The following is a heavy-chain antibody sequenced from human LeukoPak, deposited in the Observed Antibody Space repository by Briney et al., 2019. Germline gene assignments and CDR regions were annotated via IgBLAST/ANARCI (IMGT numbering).Heavy chain of an antibody. J-gene: IGHJ4*02. Sequence: PGGSLRLSCAASGFTFSSYSMNWVRQAPGKGLEWVSYISSSSSTIYYADSVKGRFTISRDNAKNSLYLQMNSLRAEDTAVYYCARDRGWLQGIDFDYWGQGTLVTVSS. V-gene: IGHV3-48*01. D-gene: IGHD5-12*01. CDR3: ARDRGWLQGIDFDY. CDR2: ISSSSSTI. CDR1: GFTFSSYS.